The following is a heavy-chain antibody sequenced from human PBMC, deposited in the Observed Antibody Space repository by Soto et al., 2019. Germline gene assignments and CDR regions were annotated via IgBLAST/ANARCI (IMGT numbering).Heavy chain of an antibody. CDR3: ARDPVLGGTGVDAFDI. V-gene: IGHV1-69*04. CDR2: IIPILGIA. Sequence: SVKVSCKASGGTFSSYTISWVRQAPGQGLEWMGRIIPILGIANYAQKFQGRVTITADKSTSTAYMELSGLRSEDTAVYYCARDPVLGGTGVDAFDIWGQGTMVTVSS. J-gene: IGHJ3*02. CDR1: GGTFSSYT. D-gene: IGHD7-27*01.